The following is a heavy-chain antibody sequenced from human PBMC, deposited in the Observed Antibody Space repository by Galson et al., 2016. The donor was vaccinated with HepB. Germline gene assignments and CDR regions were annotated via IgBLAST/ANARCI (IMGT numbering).Heavy chain of an antibody. CDR1: GFTFSTYS. V-gene: IGHV3-48*02. CDR3: ARDGGRGYTYGYFDY. Sequence: SLRLSCAASGFTFSTYSMNWVRQALGKGLEWVSYISCRSSTVYYADSLKGRFPISRDNAKNSSYLQMNSLRDEDTAVFYCARDGGRGYTYGYFDYWGRGTLVTVSS. J-gene: IGHJ4*02. D-gene: IGHD5-18*01. CDR2: ISCRSSTV.